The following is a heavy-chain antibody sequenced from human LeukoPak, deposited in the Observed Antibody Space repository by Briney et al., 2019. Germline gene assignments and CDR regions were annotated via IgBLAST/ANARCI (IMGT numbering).Heavy chain of an antibody. CDR1: GFTFSRYT. CDR2: ISSSDTYI. CDR3: AITLTTAMVPY. D-gene: IGHD5-18*01. V-gene: IGHV3-21*01. Sequence: PGGSLRLSCAASGFTFSRYTMNWVRQAPGKELEWVSSISSSDTYICYADSVKGRFTISRDNAKNSLYLQMNSLRAEDTAIYYCAITLTTAMVPYWGQGTLVTVSS. J-gene: IGHJ4*02.